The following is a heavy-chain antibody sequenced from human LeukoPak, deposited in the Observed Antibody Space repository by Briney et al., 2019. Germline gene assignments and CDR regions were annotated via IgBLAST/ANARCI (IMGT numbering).Heavy chain of an antibody. CDR1: GFTFSSYS. CDR2: ISSSSSYI. J-gene: IGHJ5*02. D-gene: IGHD3-3*01. CDR3: ARGRGSGYHNWFDP. Sequence: GGSLRLSCAASGFTFSSYSMNWVRQAPGKGLEWVSSISSSSSYIYYADSVKGRFTISRDNAKNSLYLQMNSLRAEDTAVYYCARGRGSGYHNWFDPWGQGTLVTVSS. V-gene: IGHV3-21*01.